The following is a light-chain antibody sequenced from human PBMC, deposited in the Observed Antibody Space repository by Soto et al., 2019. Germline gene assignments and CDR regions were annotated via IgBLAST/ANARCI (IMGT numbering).Light chain of an antibody. J-gene: IGKJ1*01. CDR1: QNIRGR. Sequence: QMTPCPSTLSASVGDRVTITCRASQNIRGRLAWFQQKPGKAPKLLIYDASSLESGVPQRFSGSGSGTEFTLTISSLQTDDFSTYYCQQYHIYWTFGEGTKVDIK. CDR3: QQYHIYWT. V-gene: IGKV1-5*01. CDR2: DAS.